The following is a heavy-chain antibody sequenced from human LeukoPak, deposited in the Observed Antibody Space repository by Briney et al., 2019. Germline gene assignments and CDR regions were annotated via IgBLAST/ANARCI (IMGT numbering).Heavy chain of an antibody. J-gene: IGHJ5*02. Sequence: SETLSLTCTVSGGPLGSGGYYWSWIRQHPGKGLEWIGYIYYSGSTYYNPSLKSRVTISVDTSKNQFSLKLSSVTAADTAVYYCARGYSSGFNWFDPWGQGTLVTVSS. CDR2: IYYSGST. CDR1: GGPLGSGGYY. V-gene: IGHV4-31*03. CDR3: ARGYSSGFNWFDP. D-gene: IGHD6-19*01.